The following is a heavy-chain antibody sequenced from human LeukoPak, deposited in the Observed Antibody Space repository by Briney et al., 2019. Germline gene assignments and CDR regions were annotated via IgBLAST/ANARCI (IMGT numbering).Heavy chain of an antibody. D-gene: IGHD2-15*01. CDR1: GFTFSSSW. J-gene: IGHJ5*02. Sequence: PGGSLRLSCVASGFTFSSSWMSWVRQGPGKGLEWVASINQDEIHYVDAVRGRFTISRDNAKNSLYLQMNSLRAEDTAVYSCARGADGVSSNSRGWFDPWGQGTLVTVSS. V-gene: IGHV3-7*01. CDR2: INQDEI. CDR3: ARGADGVSSNSRGWFDP.